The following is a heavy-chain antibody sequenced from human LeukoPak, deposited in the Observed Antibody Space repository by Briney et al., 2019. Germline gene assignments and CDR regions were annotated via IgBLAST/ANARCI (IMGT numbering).Heavy chain of an antibody. V-gene: IGHV3-23*01. CDR3: ARVGGGIVVVPAPRGYMDV. J-gene: IGHJ6*03. D-gene: IGHD2-2*01. CDR2: ISGSGGST. CDR1: GFTFSSYA. Sequence: PGGSLRLSCAASGFTFSSYAMSWVRQAPGKGLEWVSAISGSGGSTYYADSVKGRFTISRDNSKNTLYLQINSLRAEDTAVYYCARVGGGIVVVPAPRGYMDVWGKGTTVTVSS.